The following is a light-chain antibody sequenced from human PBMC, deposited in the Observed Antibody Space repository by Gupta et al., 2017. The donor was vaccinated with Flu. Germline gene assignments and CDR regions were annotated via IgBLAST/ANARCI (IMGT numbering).Light chain of an antibody. Sequence: QSALTQPASVSGSPGQSITISCTGTSSDVGGYNYVSCYQQHPDKAPKLMIFEVTNRPSGVSDRFSGSKSGNTASLTISGLQAEDEADYYCSSYRNTNTLVVFGGGTKLTVL. V-gene: IGLV2-14*01. CDR3: SSYRNTNTLVV. CDR2: EVT. J-gene: IGLJ2*01. CDR1: SSDVGGYNY.